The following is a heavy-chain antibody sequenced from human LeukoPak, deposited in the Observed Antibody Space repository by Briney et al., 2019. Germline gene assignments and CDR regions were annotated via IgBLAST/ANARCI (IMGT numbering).Heavy chain of an antibody. J-gene: IGHJ4*02. V-gene: IGHV3-30*02. CDR3: AKDPQKWESYFDY. Sequence: QPGGSLRLSRAASGFTFSSYGMHWVRQAPGKGLEWVAFIRYDGSNKYYADSVKGRFTISRDNSKNTLYLQMNSLRAEDTAVYYCAKDPQKWESYFDYWGQGTLVTVPS. CDR2: IRYDGSNK. D-gene: IGHD1-26*01. CDR1: GFTFSSYG.